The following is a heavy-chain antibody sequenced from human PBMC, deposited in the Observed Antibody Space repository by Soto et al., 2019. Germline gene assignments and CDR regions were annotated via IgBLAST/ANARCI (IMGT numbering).Heavy chain of an antibody. CDR2: INHSGST. V-gene: IGHV4-34*01. CDR1: GRSFSGYY. J-gene: IGHJ5*02. Sequence: QVQLQQWGAGLLKPSETLSLTCAVYGRSFSGYYWSWIRQPPGKGLEWIGEINHSGSTNYNPSLKSRVTISVDTSKNQFSLKLSSVTAADTAVYYCARVTRRGYSYGSFSFSFDPWGQGTLVTVSS. D-gene: IGHD5-18*01. CDR3: ARVTRRGYSYGSFSFSFDP.